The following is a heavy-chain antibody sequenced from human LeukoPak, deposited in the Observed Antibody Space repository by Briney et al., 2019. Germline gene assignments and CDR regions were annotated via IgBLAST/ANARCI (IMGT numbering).Heavy chain of an antibody. D-gene: IGHD6-13*01. J-gene: IGHJ4*02. CDR1: GFTFSDYW. V-gene: IGHV3-7*01. CDR3: ATSAAGLDY. Sequence: PGGSLRRSCAASGFTFSDYWMGWVRQAPGKGLEWVANINPDGSQKYYVDSVKGRFTISRDNAKNSLYLQMNSLRAEDTAMYYCATSAAGLDYWGQGNLVTVSS. CDR2: INPDGSQK.